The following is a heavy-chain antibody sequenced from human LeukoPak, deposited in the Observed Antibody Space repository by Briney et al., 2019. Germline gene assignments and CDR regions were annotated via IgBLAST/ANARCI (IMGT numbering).Heavy chain of an antibody. CDR2: ITSDGSTT. J-gene: IGHJ4*02. Sequence: GGSLRLSCAASGFTFSRYWMHWVRQVPGKGLVCVSRITSDGSTTSYADSVRGRFTISRDNAKNTVYLQMNSLRAEDTAVYYCARDLTGAVLDFWGQGTLVTVSS. CDR1: GFTFSRYW. CDR3: ARDLTGAVLDF. D-gene: IGHD1-26*01. V-gene: IGHV3-74*01.